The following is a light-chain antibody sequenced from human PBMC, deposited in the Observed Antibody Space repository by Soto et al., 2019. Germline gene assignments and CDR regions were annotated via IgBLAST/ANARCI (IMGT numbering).Light chain of an antibody. Sequence: QMTQSPASLSASIGDQVTITCRASQDILKYVNWYQQKSGQAPKNLIFETSNLERRVPTRFKGSGYGTSFSLTIDSLQSDDFATYFCQQSYNAPYTFGQGT. CDR3: QQSYNAPYT. J-gene: IGKJ2*01. CDR2: ETS. CDR1: QDILKY. V-gene: IGKV1-39*01.